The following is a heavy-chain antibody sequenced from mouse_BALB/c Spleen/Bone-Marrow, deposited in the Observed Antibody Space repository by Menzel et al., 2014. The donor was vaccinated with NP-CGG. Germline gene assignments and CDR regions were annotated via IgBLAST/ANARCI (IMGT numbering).Heavy chain of an antibody. V-gene: IGHV1-9*01. CDR2: ILPGSGST. CDR3: ARTMIRGYFDV. CDR1: GYTFSSDW. Sequence: VQLQQSGADLMKPGASIEISCKATGYTFSSDWIEWVRQRPGHGPEWIGEILPGSGSTNYNEKFKGKATFTADTSSNTAYMQLSSLTSEDSAVYYCARTMIRGYFDVWGAGTTVTVSS. D-gene: IGHD2-4*01. J-gene: IGHJ1*01.